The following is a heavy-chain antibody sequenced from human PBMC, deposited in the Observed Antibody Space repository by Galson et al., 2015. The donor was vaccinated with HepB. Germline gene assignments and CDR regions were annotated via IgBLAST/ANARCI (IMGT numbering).Heavy chain of an antibody. CDR2: ISSSSSYI. D-gene: IGHD3-10*01. J-gene: IGHJ4*02. V-gene: IGHV3-21*01. CDR1: GFTFSSYS. Sequence: SLRLSCAASGFTFSSYSMNWVRQAPGKGLEWISSISSSSSYIYYADSVKGRFTISRDNAKNSLYLQMNSLRAEDTAVYYCARDHLWLGELLSDYWGQGTLVTVSS. CDR3: ARDHLWLGELLSDY.